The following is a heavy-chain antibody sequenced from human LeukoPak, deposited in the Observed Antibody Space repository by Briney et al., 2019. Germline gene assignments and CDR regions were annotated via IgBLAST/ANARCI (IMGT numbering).Heavy chain of an antibody. D-gene: IGHD5-24*01. CDR2: ISGGSGST. CDR1: GFTFSSYA. CDR3: ARHLEEGLFDP. J-gene: IGHJ5*02. Sequence: GGSLRLSCAASGFTFSSYAMSWVRQAPGKGLEWVSAISGGSGSTYYADSVKGRFTISRDNAKNSLYLQMNSLRAEDTAVYYCARHLEEGLFDPWGQGTLVTVSS. V-gene: IGHV3-23*01.